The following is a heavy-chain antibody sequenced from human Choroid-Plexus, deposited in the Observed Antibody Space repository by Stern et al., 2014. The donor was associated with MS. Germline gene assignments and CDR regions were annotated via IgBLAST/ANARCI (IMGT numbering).Heavy chain of an antibody. J-gene: IGHJ4*02. CDR1: GFSFSSFG. Sequence: VHLVESGGGVVQPGRPLRLSCAASGFSFSSFGMHWVRHAPAKGLEMVALISYDGSKDYADSVKGRFASSRDNSKNTLYLQMNSLRAEDTAVYYCAKDRQYLTFFFDFWGQGSLVTVSS. CDR3: AKDRQYLTFFFDF. D-gene: IGHD2/OR15-2a*01. CDR2: ISYDGSK. V-gene: IGHV3-30*18.